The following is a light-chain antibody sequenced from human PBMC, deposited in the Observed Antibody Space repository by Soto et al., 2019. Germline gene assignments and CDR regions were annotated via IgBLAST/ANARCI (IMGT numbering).Light chain of an antibody. V-gene: IGKV3-20*01. CDR1: QSVSSSY. CDR3: QQYGRPPSRT. Sequence: EIVLTQSPGTLSLSPGERATLSCRASQSVSSSYLAWYQQKPGQATRHLIYGASTRATGIPDRFSGSGSGTEFTLTISRLEPEDLAVYYCQQYGRPPSRTFGGGTQVEIK. CDR2: GAS. J-gene: IGKJ4*01.